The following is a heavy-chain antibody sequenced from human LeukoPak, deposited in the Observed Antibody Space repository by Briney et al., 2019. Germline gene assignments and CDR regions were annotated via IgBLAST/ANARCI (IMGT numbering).Heavy chain of an antibody. CDR1: GFTFSSYW. V-gene: IGHV3-7*01. CDR3: VREGYFVFDF. Sequence: GGSLRLSCAASGFTFSSYWMSWVCQAPGKGLEWVANTKKDGSEKYYVDSVKGRFTISRDNAKNSLYLQMNSLRVEDTAVYYCVREGYFVFDFWGQGALVTVSS. CDR2: TKKDGSEK. D-gene: IGHD2-21*01. J-gene: IGHJ4*02.